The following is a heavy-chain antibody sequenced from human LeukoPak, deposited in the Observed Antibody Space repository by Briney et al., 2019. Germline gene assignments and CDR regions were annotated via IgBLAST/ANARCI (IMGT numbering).Heavy chain of an antibody. CDR3: ARDRGYVETNWFDP. V-gene: IGHV1-3*01. D-gene: IGHD5-12*01. CDR2: INAGNSNT. J-gene: IGHJ5*02. CDR1: GYTFTSYA. Sequence: VASVKVSCKASGYTFTSYAMHWVRQAPGQRLEWMGWINAGNSNTKYSQKFQGRVTITRDTSASTAYMELSSLRSDDTAVYYCARDRGYVETNWFDPWGQGTLVTVSS.